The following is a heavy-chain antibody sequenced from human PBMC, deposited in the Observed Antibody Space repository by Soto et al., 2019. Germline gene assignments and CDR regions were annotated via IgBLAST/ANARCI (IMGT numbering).Heavy chain of an antibody. J-gene: IGHJ6*02. CDR3: AKDNGGGMDV. V-gene: IGHV3-NL1*01. Sequence: GGSLRLSCVASGFTFSNYGMHWVRQAPGKGLEWVSLISGSGGSTYYADSVKGRFTISRDNSKNTLYLQMNSLRAEDTAVYYCAKDNGGGMDVWGQGTTVTVSS. CDR1: GFTFSNYG. CDR2: ISGSGGST.